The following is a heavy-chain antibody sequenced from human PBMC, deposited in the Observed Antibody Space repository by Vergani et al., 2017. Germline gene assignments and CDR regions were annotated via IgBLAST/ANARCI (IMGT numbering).Heavy chain of an antibody. V-gene: IGHV1-69*01. CDR2: IIPIFGTA. D-gene: IGHD3-3*01. CDR3: ASGDITIFGVVIRRGYYYYGMDG. J-gene: IGHJ6*02. CDR1: GGTFSSYA. Sequence: QVQLVQSGAEVKKPGSSVKVSCKASGGTFSSYAIIWVRQAPGQGLEWMGWIIPIFGTANYAQKCQGRGTITADESTSTAYMELSSLRSEDTAVYYCASGDITIFGVVIRRGYYYYGMDGWGQGTTVTVSS.